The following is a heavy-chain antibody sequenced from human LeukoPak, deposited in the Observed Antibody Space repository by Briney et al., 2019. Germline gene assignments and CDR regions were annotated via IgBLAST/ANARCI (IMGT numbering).Heavy chain of an antibody. Sequence: GASVKVSCKASGGTFSSYAISWVRQAPGQGLGWMGRIIPILGIANYAQKFQGRVTITADKSTSTAYMELSSLRSEDTAVYYCARVPPPPQAHNLKGLLWFGELFGMDVWGQGTTVTVSS. D-gene: IGHD3-10*01. CDR3: ARVPPPPQAHNLKGLLWFGELFGMDV. V-gene: IGHV1-69*04. CDR1: GGTFSSYA. J-gene: IGHJ6*02. CDR2: IIPILGIA.